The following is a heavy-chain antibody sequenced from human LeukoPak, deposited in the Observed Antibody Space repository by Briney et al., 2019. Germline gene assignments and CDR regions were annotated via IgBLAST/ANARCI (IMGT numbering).Heavy chain of an antibody. CDR3: ARVGTWELLRVFDY. Sequence: WMTWVRQVPGKGLDWVANIQRGGSESYYVDSVKARFTISRENAKNSLYLQMDSLRVEDTAVYYCARVGTWELLRVFDYWGQGTLVTVSS. J-gene: IGHJ4*02. V-gene: IGHV3-7*01. CDR1: W. D-gene: IGHD1-26*01. CDR2: IQRGGSES.